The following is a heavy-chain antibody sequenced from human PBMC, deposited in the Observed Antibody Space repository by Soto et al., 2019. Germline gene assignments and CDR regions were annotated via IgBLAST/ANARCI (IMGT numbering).Heavy chain of an antibody. CDR3: ARGVNPYCSGGSCYSARENWFDP. D-gene: IGHD2-15*01. CDR2: IYYSGST. J-gene: IGHJ5*02. Sequence: SETLSLTCTVSGGSISSGGYYWSWIRQHPGKGLEWIGYIYYSGSTYYNPSLKSRVTISVDTSKNQFSLKLSSVTAADTAVYYCARGVNPYCSGGSCYSARENWFDPWGQGTLVTVSS. CDR1: GGSISSGGYY. V-gene: IGHV4-31*03.